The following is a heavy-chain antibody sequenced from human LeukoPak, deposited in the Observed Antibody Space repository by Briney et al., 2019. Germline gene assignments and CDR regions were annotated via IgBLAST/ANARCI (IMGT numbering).Heavy chain of an antibody. CDR2: IKQDGSEK. D-gene: IGHD3-9*01. CDR1: GFTFSSYW. CDR3: AKTILTGQYYYYGMDV. Sequence: GGSLRLSCAASGFTFSSYWMSWVRQAPGKGLEWVANIKQDGSEKYYVDSVKGRFTISRDNAKNSLYLQMNSLRAEDTAVYYCAKTILTGQYYYYGMDVWGQGTTVTVSS. V-gene: IGHV3-7*01. J-gene: IGHJ6*02.